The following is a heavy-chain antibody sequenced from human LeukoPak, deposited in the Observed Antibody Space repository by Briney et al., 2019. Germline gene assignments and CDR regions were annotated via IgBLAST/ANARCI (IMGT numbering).Heavy chain of an antibody. V-gene: IGHV3-53*01. D-gene: IGHD6-13*01. CDR2: IYSGGST. CDR3: ARDIAAAGYFDY. J-gene: IGHJ4*02. Sequence: GGSLRLSCAASGFTVSSNYVSWVRQAPGKGLEWVSVIYSGGSTYYADSVKGRFTISRDNSKNTLYLQMNSLRAEDTAVYYCARDIAAAGYFDYWGQGTLVTVSS. CDR1: GFTVSSNY.